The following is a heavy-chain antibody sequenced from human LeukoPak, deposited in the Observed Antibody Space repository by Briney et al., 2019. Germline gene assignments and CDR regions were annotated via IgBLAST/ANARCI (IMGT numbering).Heavy chain of an antibody. J-gene: IGHJ4*02. D-gene: IGHD3-9*01. CDR2: INWNGGST. CDR1: GFTFDDYG. Sequence: PGGSLRLSCAASGFTFDDYGMSWVRQAPGKGLEWVSGINWNGGSTGYADSVKGRFTISRDNAKNSLYLQMNSLRVEDTALYYCATGTYDILTGNYDYFDYWGQGTLVTVSS. CDR3: ATGTYDILTGNYDYFDY. V-gene: IGHV3-20*04.